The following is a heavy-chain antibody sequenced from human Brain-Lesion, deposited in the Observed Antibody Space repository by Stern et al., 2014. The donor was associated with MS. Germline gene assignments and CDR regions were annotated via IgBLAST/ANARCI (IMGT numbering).Heavy chain of an antibody. Sequence: QVQLGQSGPGLVKPSETLSLTCTVAGGSVSSTSYAWAWIRQPPGKGLEWIGTIYYSGNTYYRPSLKSRLPISLDTSHNHFSLTLRSVTAADTAVYYCAGEEDIRYCSGGSCTGNWFDPWGQGTLVTVSS. D-gene: IGHD2-15*01. V-gene: IGHV4-39*02. CDR2: IYYSGNT. CDR3: AGEEDIRYCSGGSCTGNWFDP. J-gene: IGHJ5*02. CDR1: GGSVSSTSYA.